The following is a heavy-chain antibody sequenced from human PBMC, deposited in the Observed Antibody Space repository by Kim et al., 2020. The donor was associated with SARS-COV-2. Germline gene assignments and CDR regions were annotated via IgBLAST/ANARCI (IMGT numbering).Heavy chain of an antibody. V-gene: IGHV3-23*01. CDR1: GFTFNSYA. CDR3: AKDPAHHDSHFWFDP. CDR2: ISGSGVST. D-gene: IGHD2-15*01. Sequence: GGSLRLSCAASGFTFNSYALSWVRQAPGKGLEWVSAISGSGVSTYYADSVKGRFIISRDNSKNTLSLQMNSLRAEDTAVYYCAKDPAHHDSHFWFDPWGQGTLVTVSS. J-gene: IGHJ5*02.